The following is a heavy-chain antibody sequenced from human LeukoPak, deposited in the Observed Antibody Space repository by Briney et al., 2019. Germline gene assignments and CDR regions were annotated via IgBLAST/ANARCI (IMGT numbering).Heavy chain of an antibody. V-gene: IGHV3-9*01. J-gene: IGHJ6*02. D-gene: IGHD6-25*01. CDR3: AKSGPPYYGMDV. CDR2: ISWNSGSI. Sequence: GRSLRLSCAASGFAFDDYAMHWVRQAPGKGLEWVSGISWNSGSIGYADSVKGRFTISRDNAKNSLYLQMNSLRAEDTALYYCAKSGPPYYGMDVWGQGTTVTVSS. CDR1: GFAFDDYA.